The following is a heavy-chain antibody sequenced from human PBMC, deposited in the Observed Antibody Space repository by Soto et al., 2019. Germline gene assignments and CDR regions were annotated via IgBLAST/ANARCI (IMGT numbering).Heavy chain of an antibody. CDR2: IIPIFDTI. J-gene: IGHJ4*02. CDR3: ASPLKWSGYYIAFDY. D-gene: IGHD3-3*01. V-gene: IGHV1-69*01. Sequence: QVQLLQSGAEVKKPGSSVKVSCKASGATFSSFAFSWVRQAPGQGLEWMGVIIPIFDTISYAQKFPGRVTITAAESTRTAYMELNSLTSDDTAVYYCASPLKWSGYYIAFDYWGQGTLVIVSS. CDR1: GATFSSFA.